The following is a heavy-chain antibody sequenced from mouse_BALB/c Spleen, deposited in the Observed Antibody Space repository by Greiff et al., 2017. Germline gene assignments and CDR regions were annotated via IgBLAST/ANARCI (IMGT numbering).Heavy chain of an antibody. J-gene: IGHJ2*01. V-gene: IGHV5-17*02. Sequence: DVKLVESGGGLVQPGGSRKLSCAASGFTFSSFGMHWVRQAPEKGLEWVAYISSGSSTIYYADTVTGRFTISRDNPKNTLFLQMTSLRTEDTAMYYCARGLRHYFDYWGQGTTLTVSS. D-gene: IGHD2-2*01. CDR1: GFTFSSFG. CDR3: ARGLRHYFDY. CDR2: ISSGSSTI.